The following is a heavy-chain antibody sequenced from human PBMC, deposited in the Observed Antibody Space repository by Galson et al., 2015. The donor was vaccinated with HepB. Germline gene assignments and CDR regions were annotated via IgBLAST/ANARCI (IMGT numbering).Heavy chain of an antibody. CDR3: ARVLTHWYCDL. J-gene: IGHJ2*01. Sequence: SLRLSCAASGFSFGTSWMTWFRRAPGKGLEWVANIAPDGSEMFYVHSVKGRFTISRDNARNSLYLQMHSLRADDTAEYYCARVLTHWYCDLWGRGTLVTVS. D-gene: IGHD4-23*01. V-gene: IGHV3-7*01. CDR2: IAPDGSEM. CDR1: GFSFGTSW.